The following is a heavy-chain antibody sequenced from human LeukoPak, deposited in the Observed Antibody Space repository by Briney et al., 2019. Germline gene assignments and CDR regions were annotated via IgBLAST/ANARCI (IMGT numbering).Heavy chain of an antibody. V-gene: IGHV3-11*04. D-gene: IGHD2-2*01. CDR2: ISSSGSTI. J-gene: IGHJ3*02. CDR1: GFTFSDYY. Sequence: GGSLRLSCAASGFTFSDYYMSWIRQAPGKGLEWVSHISSSGSTIYYADSVKGRFTISRDNAKNSLYLQMNSLRAEDTAVYYCARVWDIVVVPAAIAAAFDIWGQGTMVTVSS. CDR3: ARVWDIVVVPAAIAAAFDI.